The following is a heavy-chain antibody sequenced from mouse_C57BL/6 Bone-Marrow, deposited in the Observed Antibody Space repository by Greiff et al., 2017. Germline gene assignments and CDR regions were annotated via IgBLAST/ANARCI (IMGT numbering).Heavy chain of an antibody. CDR1: GYTFTSYW. V-gene: IGHV1-69*01. CDR3: ARRSSGFTGFAY. J-gene: IGHJ3*01. Sequence: QVQLQQPGAELVMPGASVKLSCKASGYTFTSYWMHWVKQRPGQGLEWIGELDPSDSYTNYNQKFKGKSTLTVDKSSSTAYMQLSSLTSEDSAVYYCARRSSGFTGFAYWGQGTLVTVSA. CDR2: LDPSDSYT. D-gene: IGHD3-2*02.